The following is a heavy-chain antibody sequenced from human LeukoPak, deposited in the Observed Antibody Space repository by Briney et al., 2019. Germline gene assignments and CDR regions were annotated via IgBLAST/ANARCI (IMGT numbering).Heavy chain of an antibody. Sequence: SETLSLTCTVSGGSISSYYWSWTRQPPGKGLEWIGYIYYSGSTNYNPSLKSRVTISVDTSKNQFSLKLSSVTAADTAVYYCARSRVPAANNWFDPWGQGTLVTVSS. J-gene: IGHJ5*02. CDR1: GGSISSYY. CDR3: ARSRVPAANNWFDP. D-gene: IGHD2-2*01. V-gene: IGHV4-59*01. CDR2: IYYSGST.